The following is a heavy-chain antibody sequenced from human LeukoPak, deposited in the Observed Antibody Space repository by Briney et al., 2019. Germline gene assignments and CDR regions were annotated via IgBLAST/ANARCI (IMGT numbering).Heavy chain of an antibody. CDR1: GISFRSYA. V-gene: IGHV3-64D*09. CDR3: VKAVAGTLWRYFDL. D-gene: IGHD6-19*01. J-gene: IGHJ2*01. Sequence: GGSLRLSCSASGISFRSYAMYWVRQAPGKGLEYVSAISSNGGSTYYADSVKGRFTISRDNSKNTLYLQMSSLRAEDTAVYSCVKAVAGTLWRYFDLWGRGTLVSVSS. CDR2: ISSNGGST.